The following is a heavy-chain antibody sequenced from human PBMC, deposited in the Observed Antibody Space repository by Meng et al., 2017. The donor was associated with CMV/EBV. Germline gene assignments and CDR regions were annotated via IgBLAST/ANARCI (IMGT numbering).Heavy chain of an antibody. CDR2: MNPNSGNT. CDR3: ARATGYSSSWSRMGQGDY. Sequence: TFTSEDINWVRQATGQGREWMGWMNPNSGNTGYAQKFQGRVTMTRNTSISTAYMELSSLRSEDTAVYYCARATGYSSSWSRMGQGDYWGQGTLVTVSS. CDR1: TFTSED. J-gene: IGHJ4*02. D-gene: IGHD6-13*01. V-gene: IGHV1-8*01.